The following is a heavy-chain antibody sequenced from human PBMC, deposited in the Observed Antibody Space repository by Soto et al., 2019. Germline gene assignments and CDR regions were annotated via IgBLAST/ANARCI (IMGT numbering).Heavy chain of an antibody. D-gene: IGHD3-10*01. V-gene: IGHV4-30-2*01. J-gene: IGHJ6*02. Sequence: SETLSPPRAVSGGSLCRGWQSWGRNRHHPGKGLEWLGFIYYTGSTYYNPSLKSRVTLSVDRSKNQFSLNLTSVTAADTAIYFCARAPPGPSPRWDVWGQGTTVTVSS. CDR1: GGSLCRGWQS. CDR3: ARAPPGPSPRWDV. CDR2: IYYTGST.